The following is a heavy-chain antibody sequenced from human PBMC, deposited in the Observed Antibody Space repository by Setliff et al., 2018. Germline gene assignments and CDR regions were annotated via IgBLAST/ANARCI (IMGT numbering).Heavy chain of an antibody. Sequence: GESLKISCKGSGYSFTDYWIAWVRQTPGKGLEWMGTIYPGNADTRYSPSFQGQVTISTDTSINTAYLQWSSLKASDTAMYYCVRVRSGYDVDYWGQGTLVTVSS. CDR3: VRVRSGYDVDY. J-gene: IGHJ4*02. D-gene: IGHD5-12*01. CDR2: IYPGNADT. V-gene: IGHV5-51*01. CDR1: GYSFTDYW.